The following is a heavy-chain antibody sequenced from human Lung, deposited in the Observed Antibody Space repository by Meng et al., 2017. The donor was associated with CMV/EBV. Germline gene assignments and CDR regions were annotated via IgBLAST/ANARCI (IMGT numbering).Heavy chain of an antibody. J-gene: IGHJ4*02. CDR2: ISGGGDNM. CDR1: GFTFSDYY. D-gene: IGHD6-13*01. V-gene: IGHV3-11*01. CDR3: ARDWGPHSGSGYYFDF. Sequence: SXAASGFTFSDYYMSWIRQAPGKGLEWISYISGGGDNMYYADSVKGRFTISRDNAKNSLYLEMNSLRVDDMAVYYCARDWGPHSGSGYYFDFWGQGXLVTVSS.